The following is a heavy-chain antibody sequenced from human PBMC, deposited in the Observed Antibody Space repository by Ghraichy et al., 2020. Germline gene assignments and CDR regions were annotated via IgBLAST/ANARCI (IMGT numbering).Heavy chain of an antibody. V-gene: IGHV4-34*01. J-gene: IGHJ4*02. Sequence: SETLSLTCAVYGGSFSGYHWSWIRQPPGKGLEWIGEINHSGSTNYNPSLKSRVSILIDTSKNQFSLKLSSVTAADTAVHYCARVKWSSCTNDVCSGRRLDYWGQGTLVTVSS. CDR2: INHSGST. D-gene: IGHD2-8*01. CDR1: GGSFSGYH. CDR3: ARVKWSSCTNDVCSGRRLDY.